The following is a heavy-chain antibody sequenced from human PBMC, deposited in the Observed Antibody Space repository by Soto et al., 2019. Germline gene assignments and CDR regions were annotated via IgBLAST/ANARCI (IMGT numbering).Heavy chain of an antibody. CDR2: IYYSGST. CDR1: GGSISSYY. Sequence: PSETLSLTCTFSGGSISSYYWIWIRQPPGKGLEWIGYIYYSGSTNYSTSLKTRLTISKDTSKNQVVLTMTNMDPVDTATYYCARIQVNYYDSSGLDYWGQGTLVTVSS. J-gene: IGHJ4*02. D-gene: IGHD3-22*01. CDR3: ARIQVNYYDSSGLDY. V-gene: IGHV4-59*01.